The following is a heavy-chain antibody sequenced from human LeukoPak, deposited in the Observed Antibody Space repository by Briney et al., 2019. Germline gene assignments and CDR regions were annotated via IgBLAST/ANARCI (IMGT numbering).Heavy chain of an antibody. J-gene: IGHJ4*02. Sequence: SETLSLTCAVCVGSFSGYYGSWIRQPPGKGREWIGEINQSGSTNYNPSPKSRLTISVDTSKTQFSLKLSSVTAADTAVYYCARRGIVATRKGYDYWGQGTLVTVSS. CDR2: INQSGST. V-gene: IGHV4-34*01. CDR1: VGSFSGYY. D-gene: IGHD5-12*01. CDR3: ARRGIVATRKGYDY.